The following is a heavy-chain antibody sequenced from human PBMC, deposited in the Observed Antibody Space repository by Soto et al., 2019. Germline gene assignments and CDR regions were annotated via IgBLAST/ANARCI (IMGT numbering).Heavy chain of an antibody. J-gene: IGHJ4*02. CDR3: ARDYYDFWSGYYDFDY. CDR2: IKQDGSEK. Sequence: GGSLRLSCAASGFTFSSYWMSWVRQAPGKGLEWVANIKQDGSEKYYVDSVKGRFTISRDNAKNSLYLQMNSLRAGDTAVYYCARDYYDFWSGYYDFDYWGQGTLVTVSS. D-gene: IGHD3-3*01. V-gene: IGHV3-7*01. CDR1: GFTFSSYW.